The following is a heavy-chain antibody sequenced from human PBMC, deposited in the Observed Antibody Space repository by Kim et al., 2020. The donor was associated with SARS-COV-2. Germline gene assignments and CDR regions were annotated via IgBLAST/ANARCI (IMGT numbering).Heavy chain of an antibody. Sequence: SETLSLTCAVYGGSFSGYYWSWIRQPPGKGLEWIGEINHSGSTNYNPSLKSRVTISVDTSKNQFSLKLSSVTAADTAVYYCARPRGITFGGVIVYPRDAFDIWGQGTMVTVSS. CDR3: ARPRGITFGGVIVYPRDAFDI. CDR1: GGSFSGYY. V-gene: IGHV4-34*01. CDR2: INHSGST. D-gene: IGHD3-16*02. J-gene: IGHJ3*02.